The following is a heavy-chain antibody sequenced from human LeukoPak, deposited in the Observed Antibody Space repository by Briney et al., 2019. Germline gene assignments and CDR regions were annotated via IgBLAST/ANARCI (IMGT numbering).Heavy chain of an antibody. CDR1: GFTFSWYS. CDR2: ISFDGRNK. D-gene: IGHD5-24*01. V-gene: IGHV3-30*03. Sequence: GGSLRLSCAVSGFTFSWYSMNWVRQAPGKGLEWVAIISFDGRNKNYADSVKGRFTISRDNSRNTLYLQMNSLTPEDTAVYFCARDLRWLQTFDHWGQGSLVSVSS. CDR3: ARDLRWLQTFDH. J-gene: IGHJ4*02.